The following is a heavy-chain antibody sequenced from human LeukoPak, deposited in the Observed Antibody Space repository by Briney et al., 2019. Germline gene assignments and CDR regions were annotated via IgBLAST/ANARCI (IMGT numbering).Heavy chain of an antibody. Sequence: SETLSLTCAVYGGSFSGYYWSWIRQPPGKGLEWIGEINHSGSTNYNPSLKSRVTISVDTSKNQFSLKLSSVTAADTAVYYCARESGYSYGSVIYFDYWGQGTLVTVSS. CDR1: GGSFSGYY. D-gene: IGHD5-18*01. V-gene: IGHV4-34*01. CDR2: INHSGST. CDR3: ARESGYSYGSVIYFDY. J-gene: IGHJ4*02.